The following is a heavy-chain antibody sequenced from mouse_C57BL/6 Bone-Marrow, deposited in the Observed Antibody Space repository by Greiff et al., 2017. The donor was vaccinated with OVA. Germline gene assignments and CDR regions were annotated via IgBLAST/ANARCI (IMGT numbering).Heavy chain of an antibody. D-gene: IGHD1-1*01. CDR3: ARFSPFTTVVATRYFDV. CDR2: INPYNGDT. J-gene: IGHJ1*03. V-gene: IGHV1-20*01. CDR1: GYSFTGYF. Sequence: EVQLVESGPELVKPGDSVKISCKASGYSFTGYFMNWVMQSHGKSLEWIGRINPYNGDTFYNQKFKGKATLTVDKSSSTAHMELRSLTSEDSAVYYCARFSPFTTVVATRYFDVWGTGTTVTVSS.